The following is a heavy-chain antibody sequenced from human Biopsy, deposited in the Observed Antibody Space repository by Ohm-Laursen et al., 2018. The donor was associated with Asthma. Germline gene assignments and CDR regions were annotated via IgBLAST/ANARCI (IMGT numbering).Heavy chain of an antibody. CDR2: INSVFGTT. J-gene: IGHJ4*02. CDR3: ARKAGSCISRTYYSLDF. Sequence: SSVKVSCKSLGGTFNTYVIGWVRQAPGQGLEWMGGINSVFGTTTYPQKFQDRVTITADDSTSTVYMELSGLRSEDTAVYYCARKAGSCISRTYYSLDFWGQGTLVTVSS. CDR1: GGTFNTYV. V-gene: IGHV1-69*01. D-gene: IGHD1-26*01.